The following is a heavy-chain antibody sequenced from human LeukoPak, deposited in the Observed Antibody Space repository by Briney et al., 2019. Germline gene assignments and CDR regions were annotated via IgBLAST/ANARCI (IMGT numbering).Heavy chain of an antibody. V-gene: IGHV3-21*01. CDR2: ISSYSTYI. CDR1: GFTFSSYN. Sequence: GGSLRLSCAASGFTFSSYNINWVRQAPGKGLEWVSSISSYSTYIYYADSVKGRFTISRDNAKNSLYLQMNSLRPEDTAVYYCARGAQTTSYYDSSGNFDYWGQGTLVTVSS. J-gene: IGHJ4*02. D-gene: IGHD3-22*01. CDR3: ARGAQTTSYYDSSGNFDY.